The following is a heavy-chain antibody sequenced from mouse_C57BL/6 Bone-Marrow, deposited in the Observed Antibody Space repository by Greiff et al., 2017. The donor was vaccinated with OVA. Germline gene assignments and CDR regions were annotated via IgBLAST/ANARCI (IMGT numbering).Heavy chain of an antibody. Sequence: VQLQQSGAELVKPGASVKLSCKASGYTFTSYWMHWVKQRPGRGLEWIGRIDPNSGGNKYKEKFKSKATLTVDKPSSTAYMQLSSLTSENSAVYYCAKDSDYGFYAMDYWGQGTSVTVSS. CDR2: IDPNSGGN. J-gene: IGHJ4*01. CDR1: GYTFTSYW. D-gene: IGHD2-4*01. CDR3: AKDSDYGFYAMDY. V-gene: IGHV1-72*01.